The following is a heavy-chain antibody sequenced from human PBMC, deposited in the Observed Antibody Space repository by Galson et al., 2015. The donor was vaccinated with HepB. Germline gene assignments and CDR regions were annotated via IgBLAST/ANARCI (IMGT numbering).Heavy chain of an antibody. D-gene: IGHD3-3*01. Sequence: SLRLSCAVSGFIFRNHAMSWVRQAPGKGLEWVSGISGNGDATYFADSVKGRFTISRDNSKNTLYLQMNSLRAEDTAVYYCAKYDFWSGGWFDPWGQGTLVTVSS. CDR2: ISGNGDAT. V-gene: IGHV3-23*01. CDR3: AKYDFWSGGWFDP. CDR1: GFIFRNHA. J-gene: IGHJ5*02.